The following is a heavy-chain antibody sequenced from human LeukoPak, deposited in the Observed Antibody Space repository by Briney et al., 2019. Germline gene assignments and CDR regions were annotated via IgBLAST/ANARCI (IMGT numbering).Heavy chain of an antibody. J-gene: IGHJ6*03. V-gene: IGHV1-18*01. CDR1: GYTFTSYG. CDR2: ISAYNGNT. CDR3: ARALTLYYYYHMDV. Sequence: ASVKVSCKASGYTFTSYGISWVRQAPGQGLEWMGWISAYNGNTNYAQKLQGRVTMTTDTSTSTAYMELRSLRSDDTAVYYCARALTLYYYYHMDVWGKGTTVTVSS.